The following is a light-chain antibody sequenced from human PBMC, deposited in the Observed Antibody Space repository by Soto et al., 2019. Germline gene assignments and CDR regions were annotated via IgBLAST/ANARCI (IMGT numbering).Light chain of an antibody. CDR3: QQTYSTPQVT. J-gene: IGKJ3*01. CDR1: QSMTNF. CDR2: AAS. V-gene: IGKV1-39*01. Sequence: DIPMTQSPSSLSASVGDRVTITCRASQSMTNFLNWYQQKPGKPPNLLIYAASTLQSGVPSRFSGSGSGTDFTLTITSLQPDDFATYYCQQTYSTPQVTFGPGTKVDIK.